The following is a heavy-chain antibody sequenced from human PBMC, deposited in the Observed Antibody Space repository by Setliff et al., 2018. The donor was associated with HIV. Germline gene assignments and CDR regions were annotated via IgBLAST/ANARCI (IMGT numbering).Heavy chain of an antibody. Sequence: SETLSLTCSVSAGSIRSGGYYWSWIRQPPGKGLEWIGYINFSGSTYYNPSLRSRTTISIDTSKNQFSLKVSSVTAADTAVYYCASHIAVGPLGYFDYWGQGTPVTVPQ. CDR2: INFSGST. V-gene: IGHV4-31*03. CDR3: ASHIAVGPLGYFDY. D-gene: IGHD6-19*01. J-gene: IGHJ4*02. CDR1: AGSIRSGGYY.